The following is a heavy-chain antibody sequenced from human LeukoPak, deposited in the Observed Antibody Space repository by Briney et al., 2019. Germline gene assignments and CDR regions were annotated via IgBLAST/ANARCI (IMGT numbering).Heavy chain of an antibody. CDR3: ARDRTQWLVRGWFDS. J-gene: IGHJ5*01. CDR1: GFTFDDYG. V-gene: IGHV3-20*04. D-gene: IGHD6-19*01. Sequence: GGSLRLSCAASGFTFDDYGMSWVRQAPGKGLEWVSGINWNGGDTGYADSVKGRFTISRDNAKNSLYLQMDSLRAEDTALYYCARDRTQWLVRGWFDSWGQGTLVTVSS. CDR2: INWNGGDT.